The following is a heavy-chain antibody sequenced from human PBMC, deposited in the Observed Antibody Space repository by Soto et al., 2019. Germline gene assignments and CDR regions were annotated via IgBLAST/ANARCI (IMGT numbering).Heavy chain of an antibody. J-gene: IGHJ6*02. CDR1: GFTFSSYA. CDR2: ISSNGGST. CDR3: ARAPAAAVTRGNYYYYGMDV. D-gene: IGHD6-13*01. V-gene: IGHV3-64*01. Sequence: EVQLVESGGGLVQPGGSLRLSCAASGFTFSSYAMHWVRQAPGKGLEYVSAISSNGGSTYYANSVKGRFTISRDNSKNTLYLQMGSLRAEDMAVYYCARAPAAAVTRGNYYYYGMDVWGQGTTVTVSS.